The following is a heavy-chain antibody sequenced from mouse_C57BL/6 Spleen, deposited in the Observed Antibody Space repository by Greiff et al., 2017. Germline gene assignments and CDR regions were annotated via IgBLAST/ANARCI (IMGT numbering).Heavy chain of an antibody. D-gene: IGHD2-2*01. V-gene: IGHV14-3*01. CDR1: GFNITNTY. CDR3: VYGNDPAYAMDY. Sequence: VQLQQSVAELVRPGASVKLSCTASGFNITNTYMHWVKQRPEQGLEWIGRIDPANGNTKYTPKFQGKATITADTSSNTAYLQLSSLTSEDTAIYYCVYGNDPAYAMDYWGQGTSVTVSS. CDR2: IDPANGNT. J-gene: IGHJ4*01.